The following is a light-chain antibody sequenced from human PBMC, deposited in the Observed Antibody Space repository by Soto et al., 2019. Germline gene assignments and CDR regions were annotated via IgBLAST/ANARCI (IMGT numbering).Light chain of an antibody. CDR1: SAKIGAGYA. CDR3: QSYDISLSGYV. CDR2: LNN. J-gene: IGLJ1*01. V-gene: IGLV1-40*01. Sequence: QSVLTQPPSVSGAPGQRGTISWTWGSAKIGAGYAVHWYQQLPGAVPRLVIYLNNNRPSGVPDRISGSKSGTSASLAITGLQAEDEADYYCQSYDISLSGYVFGTGTKVTVL.